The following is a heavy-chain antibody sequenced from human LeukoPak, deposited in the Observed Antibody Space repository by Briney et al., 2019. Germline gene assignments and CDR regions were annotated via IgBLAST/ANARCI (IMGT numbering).Heavy chain of an antibody. Sequence: GGSLRLSCAASGFTFSSYAMHWVRQAPGKGLDYVSAISSNGGSTYYANSVKGRFTISRDNSKNTLYLQMGSLRAEDMAVYYCARGCSSNCPLCYFDYWGQGTLVTVSS. CDR3: ARGCSSNCPLCYFDY. D-gene: IGHD6-13*01. CDR1: GFTFSSYA. V-gene: IGHV3-64*01. J-gene: IGHJ4*02. CDR2: ISSNGGST.